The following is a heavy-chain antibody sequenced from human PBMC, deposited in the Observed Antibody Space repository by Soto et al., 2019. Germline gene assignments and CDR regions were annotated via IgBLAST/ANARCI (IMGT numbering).Heavy chain of an antibody. Sequence: ASVKVSCKASGGTFSSYAISWVRQAPGQGLEWMGGIIPIFGTANYAQKFQGRVTITADESTSTAYMELSSLRSEDTAVYYCARSAGIVVVVAATVEWFDPWGQGTPVTVSS. J-gene: IGHJ5*02. CDR3: ARSAGIVVVVAATVEWFDP. D-gene: IGHD2-15*01. V-gene: IGHV1-69*13. CDR2: IIPIFGTA. CDR1: GGTFSSYA.